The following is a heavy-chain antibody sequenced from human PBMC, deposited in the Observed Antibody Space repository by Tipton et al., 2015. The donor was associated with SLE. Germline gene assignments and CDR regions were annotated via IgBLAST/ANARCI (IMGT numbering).Heavy chain of an antibody. CDR3: ARAGSSWLYGMDV. CDR2: INHSGST. D-gene: IGHD6-13*01. CDR1: GGSFSGYY. J-gene: IGHJ6*02. Sequence: LRLSCAVYGGSFSGYYWSWIRQPPGKGLEWIGEINHSGSTNYNPSLKSRVTISVDTSKNQFSPKLSSVTAADTAVHYCARAGSSWLYGMDVWGQGTTVTVSS. V-gene: IGHV4-34*01.